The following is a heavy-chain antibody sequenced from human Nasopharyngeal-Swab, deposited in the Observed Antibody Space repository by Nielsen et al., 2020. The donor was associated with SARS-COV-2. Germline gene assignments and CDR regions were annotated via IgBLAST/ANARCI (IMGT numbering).Heavy chain of an antibody. D-gene: IGHD2-15*01. J-gene: IGHJ6*02. CDR1: GFRDYS. V-gene: IGHV3-21*01. CDR3: ARGYCSSGSCYAKHDGMDV. CDR2: ISSSSSDI. Sequence: GESLKISCVDSGFRDYSMNWVRQAPGKGLEWVSSISSSSSDIYYADSVKGRFTISRDSAKNSLYLQMNNLRAEDTAVYYCARGYCSSGSCYAKHDGMDVWGQGTTVTVSS.